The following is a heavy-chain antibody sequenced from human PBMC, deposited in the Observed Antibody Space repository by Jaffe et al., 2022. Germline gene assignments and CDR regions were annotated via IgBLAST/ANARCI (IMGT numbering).Heavy chain of an antibody. V-gene: IGHV3-73*02. CDR3: TRHLRPGIAVAGIVDV. J-gene: IGHJ6*04. CDR1: GFTFSGSA. D-gene: IGHD6-19*01. Sequence: EVQLVESGGGLVQPGGSLKLSCAASGFTFSGSAMHWVRQASGKGLEWVGRIRSKANSYATAYAASVKGRFTISRDDSKNTAYLQMNSLKTEDTAVYYCTRHLRPGIAVAGIVDVWGKGTTVTVSS. CDR2: IRSKANSYAT.